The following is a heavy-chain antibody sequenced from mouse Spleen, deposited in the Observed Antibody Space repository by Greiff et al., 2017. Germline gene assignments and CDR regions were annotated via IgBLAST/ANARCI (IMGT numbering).Heavy chain of an antibody. D-gene: IGHD2-4*01. CDR1: GYTFTSYT. CDR2: INPSSGYT. V-gene: IGHV1-4*01. Sequence: QVQLQQSGAELARPGASVKMSCKASGYTFTSYTMHWVKQRPGQGLEWIGYINPSSGYTKYNQKFKDKATLTADKSSSTAYMQLSSLTSEDSAVYYCARWRYYDYVWFAYWGQGTLVTVSA. J-gene: IGHJ3*01. CDR3: ARWRYYDYVWFAY.